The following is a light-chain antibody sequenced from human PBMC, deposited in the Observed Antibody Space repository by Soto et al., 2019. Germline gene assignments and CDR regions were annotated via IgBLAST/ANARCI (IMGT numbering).Light chain of an antibody. CDR1: QSVSSY. CDR3: QQRGNWPVT. Sequence: IVLTQSPATLSLSPGERATLSCRASQSVSSYFAGYQEKPSQAPRLLIYDASNRATGIPARFSGSESGTHFTLTISIQEPDDFAVYYCQQRGNWPVTFGQGTRVDIK. J-gene: IGKJ1*01. V-gene: IGKV3-11*01. CDR2: DAS.